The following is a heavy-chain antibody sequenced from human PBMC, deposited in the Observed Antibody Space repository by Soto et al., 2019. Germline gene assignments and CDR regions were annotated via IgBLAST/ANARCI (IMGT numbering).Heavy chain of an antibody. CDR1: GFTFNSYW. J-gene: IGHJ6*02. D-gene: IGHD2-15*01. CDR3: ARGLRGGYGMDV. Sequence: EVQLVESGGGIVQPGGSLRLSCAASGFTFNSYWIHWVRQASGKGLVWVSRINMDGSTTTYADSVKGRFTISRDNAKNMVYVQMNSLRAEDTAVYYCARGLRGGYGMDVWGQGTTVTVSS. CDR2: INMDGSTT. V-gene: IGHV3-74*03.